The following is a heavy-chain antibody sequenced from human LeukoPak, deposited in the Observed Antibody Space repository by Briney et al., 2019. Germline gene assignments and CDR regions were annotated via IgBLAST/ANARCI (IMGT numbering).Heavy chain of an antibody. V-gene: IGHV4-38-2*02. CDR3: ARDRRHRSSGVGDLAYYFDY. CDR1: GYSISSGYY. Sequence: SETLSLTCTVSGYSISSGYYWGWIRQSPGKGLEWIGNIYHSGRSYYNPSLKSRVTISVDTSKNYFSLKLSSVTAADTAVYYCARDRRHRSSGVGDLAYYFDYWGQGTLVTVSS. CDR2: IYHSGRS. D-gene: IGHD1-14*01. J-gene: IGHJ4*02.